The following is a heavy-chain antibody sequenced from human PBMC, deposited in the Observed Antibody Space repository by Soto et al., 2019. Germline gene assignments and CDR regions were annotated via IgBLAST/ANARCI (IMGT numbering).Heavy chain of an antibody. Sequence: QVQLVQSGAEVKKPGSSVKVSCKASGGTFSSYTISWVRQAPGQGLEWMGRIIPILGIANYAQKFQGRVTITADKSTSTAYMELSSLRSEDTAVYYCAVGGGIVVVPAATDYYMDVWGKGTTVTVSS. CDR2: IIPILGIA. CDR3: AVGGGIVVVPAATDYYMDV. J-gene: IGHJ6*03. V-gene: IGHV1-69*02. CDR1: GGTFSSYT. D-gene: IGHD2-2*01.